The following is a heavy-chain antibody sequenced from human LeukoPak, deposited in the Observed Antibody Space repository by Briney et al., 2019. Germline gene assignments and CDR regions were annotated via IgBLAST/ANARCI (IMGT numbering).Heavy chain of an antibody. CDR2: IYHSGGT. CDR3: ATNGYYCMDV. CDR1: GGSISSSTNW. D-gene: IGHD2-8*01. V-gene: IGHV4-4*02. J-gene: IGHJ6*03. Sequence: SETRSLTCAVSGGSISSSTNWWSWVRQPPGKGLEWIGEIYHSGGTNYNPSLKSRITISVDKSQNQFSLKVNSLTAADTAVYYCATNGYYCMDVWGKGTTVTVSS.